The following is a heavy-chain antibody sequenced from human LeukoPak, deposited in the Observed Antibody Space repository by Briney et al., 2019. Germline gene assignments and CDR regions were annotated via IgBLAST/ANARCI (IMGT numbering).Heavy chain of an antibody. V-gene: IGHV3-23*01. J-gene: IGHJ4*02. CDR2: ISGSGGST. D-gene: IGHD3-3*01. CDR1: GFTFSSYA. Sequence: GGSLRLSCVASGFTFSSYAMSWVRQAPGKGLEWVSAISGSGGSTYYADSVKGRFTISRDNSKNTLYLQMNSLRAEDTAVYYCATRVPTIFGVAYFDYWGQGTLVTVSS. CDR3: ATRVPTIFGVAYFDY.